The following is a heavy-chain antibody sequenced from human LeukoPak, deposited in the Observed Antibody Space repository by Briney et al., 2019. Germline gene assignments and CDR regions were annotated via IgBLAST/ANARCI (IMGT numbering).Heavy chain of an antibody. V-gene: IGHV3-21*01. D-gene: IGHD6-6*01. Sequence: GGSLRLSCAASGFTFSSYSMNWVRQAPGKGLEWVSSISSSSSYIYYADSVKGRFTISRDNAKNSLYLQMNSLRAEDTAVYYCARDWREYSSSSPYYYYYYMDVWGKGTTVTVSS. CDR2: ISSSSSYI. J-gene: IGHJ6*03. CDR3: ARDWREYSSSSPYYYYYYMDV. CDR1: GFTFSSYS.